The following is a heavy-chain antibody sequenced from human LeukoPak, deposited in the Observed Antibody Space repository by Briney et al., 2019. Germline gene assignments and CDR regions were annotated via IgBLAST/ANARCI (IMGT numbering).Heavy chain of an antibody. CDR2: ISGSGGST. Sequence: GGTLRLSCAASGFTFSSYGMSWVRQAPGKGLEWVSAISGSGGSTYYADSVKGRFTIPRDNSKNTLYLQMNSLRAEDTAVYYCAKSGIAVADHFDYWGQGTLVTVSS. D-gene: IGHD6-19*01. J-gene: IGHJ4*02. CDR1: GFTFSSYG. CDR3: AKSGIAVADHFDY. V-gene: IGHV3-23*01.